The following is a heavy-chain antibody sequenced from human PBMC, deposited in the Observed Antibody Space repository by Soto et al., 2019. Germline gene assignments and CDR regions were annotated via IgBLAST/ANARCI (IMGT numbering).Heavy chain of an antibody. V-gene: IGHV3-30-3*01. Sequence: GGSLRLSCAASGFTFNTYAMHWVRQSPGKGLEWVAVISFDGSNKKYADSVKGRFTISRDNSKNTLYLQMDSLRGDDTAVYYCARRYKDGRRDCISSSCWFDPWGQGTLVTVSS. CDR2: ISFDGSNK. CDR3: ARRYKDGRRDCISSSCWFDP. J-gene: IGHJ5*02. CDR1: GFTFNTYA. D-gene: IGHD2-2*01.